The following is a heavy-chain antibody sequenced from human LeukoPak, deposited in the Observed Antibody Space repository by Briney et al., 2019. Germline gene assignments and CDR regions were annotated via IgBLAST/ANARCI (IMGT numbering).Heavy chain of an antibody. V-gene: IGHV1-3*01. D-gene: IGHD2-2*01. Sequence: ASVKVSCKASGYTFTSYAMHWVRQAPGQRLEWMGWINAGNGNTKYSRKFQGRVTITRDTSASTAYMELSSLRSEDTAVYYCARMSVVVPAADFDYWGQGTLVTVSS. CDR3: ARMSVVVPAADFDY. CDR2: INAGNGNT. J-gene: IGHJ4*02. CDR1: GYTFTSYA.